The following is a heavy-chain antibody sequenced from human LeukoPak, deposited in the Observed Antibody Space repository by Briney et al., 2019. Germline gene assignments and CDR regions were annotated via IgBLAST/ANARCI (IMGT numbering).Heavy chain of an antibody. CDR1: GYTFTSYG. V-gene: IGHV1-8*01. CDR3: ARGTGYCSGGSCYYQKNWFDP. J-gene: IGHJ5*02. CDR2: MNPNSGNT. Sequence: GASVKVSYKASGYTFTSYGINWVRQATGQGLEWMGWMNPNSGNTGYAQKFQGRVTMTRNTSISTAYMELSSLRSEDTAVYYCARGTGYCSGGSCYYQKNWFDPWGQGTLVTVSS. D-gene: IGHD2-15*01.